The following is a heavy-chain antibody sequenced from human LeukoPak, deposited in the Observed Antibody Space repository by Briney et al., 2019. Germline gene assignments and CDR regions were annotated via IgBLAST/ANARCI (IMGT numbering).Heavy chain of an antibody. D-gene: IGHD3-9*01. CDR3: AGGSGYLITS. J-gene: IGHJ5*02. CDR1: GFTFRSYW. Sequence: QPGGSLRLSCAGSGFTFRSYWMNWVRQAPGKGLEWLAIIKQDGTEKHYKGSVEGRFTIPRDNAKNSLHLQMNSLRAEDTAVYYCAGGSGYLITSWGQGTLVTGSS. V-gene: IGHV3-7*01. CDR2: IKQDGTEK.